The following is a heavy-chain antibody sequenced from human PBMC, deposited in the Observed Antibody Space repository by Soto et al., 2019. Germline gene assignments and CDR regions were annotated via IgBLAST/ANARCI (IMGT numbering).Heavy chain of an antibody. CDR1: GFTVRNYW. CDR2: IKSDGPT. V-gene: IGHV3-74*01. D-gene: IGHD3-3*01. Sequence: GGSLRLSCAASGFTVRNYWMNWVRQAPGHGLVWVSHIKSDGPTSYAGSVEGRFTVARDDAKNTFYLQMNSLRAEDTAVYYCAKDRGEEGLKFLEWFGGMDVWGHGTTVTVSS. J-gene: IGHJ6*02. CDR3: AKDRGEEGLKFLEWFGGMDV.